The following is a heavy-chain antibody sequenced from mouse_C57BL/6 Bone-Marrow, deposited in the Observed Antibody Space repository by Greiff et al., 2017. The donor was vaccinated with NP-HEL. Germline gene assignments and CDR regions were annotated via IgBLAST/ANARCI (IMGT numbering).Heavy chain of an antibody. CDR3: ARVRLGFDY. V-gene: IGHV5-16*01. CDR2: INYAGSSP. D-gene: IGHD2-12*01. J-gene: IGHJ2*01. CDR1: GFTFSDYY. Sequence: EVQLVESEGGLVQPGSSMKLSCTASGFTFSDYYMAWVRQVPEKGLEWVANINYAGSSPYYLDSLKSRFIISRANAKTILYLHMSSLTSEDTATYYCARVRLGFDYWGQGTTLTVSS.